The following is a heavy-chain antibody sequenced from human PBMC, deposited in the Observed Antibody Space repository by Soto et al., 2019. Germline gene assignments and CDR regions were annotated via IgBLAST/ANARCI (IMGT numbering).Heavy chain of an antibody. CDR2: INPSGGST. Sequence: ASVKVSCKASGYRFTTYQMHWVRQAPGQGLEWMGTINPSGGSTSYAQKFQGRVTMTRDTSTSTVYTLYLQMNSLRAEDTAVYYCARPYGGKIGDALDLWGQGTMVTVSS. CDR1: GYRFTTYQ. CDR3: ARPYGGKIGDALDL. D-gene: IGHD2-15*01. J-gene: IGHJ3*01. V-gene: IGHV1-46*01.